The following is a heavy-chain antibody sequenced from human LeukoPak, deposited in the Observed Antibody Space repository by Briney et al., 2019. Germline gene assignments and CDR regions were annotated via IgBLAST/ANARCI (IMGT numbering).Heavy chain of an antibody. CDR1: GGSISSSSYY. Sequence: PSETLSLTCTVSGGSISSSSYYWGWIRQPPGKGLEWIGSIYYSGSTYYNPSLKSRVTISVDTSKNQFSLELSSVTAADTAVYYCARQRLTYYNGWYYFDYWGQGTLVTVSS. CDR3: ARQRLTYYNGWYYFDY. CDR2: IYYSGST. D-gene: IGHD6-19*01. V-gene: IGHV4-39*01. J-gene: IGHJ4*02.